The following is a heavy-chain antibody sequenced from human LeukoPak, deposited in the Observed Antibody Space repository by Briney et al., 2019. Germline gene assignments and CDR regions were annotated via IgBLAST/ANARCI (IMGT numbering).Heavy chain of an antibody. V-gene: IGHV4-61*01. CDR2: IYYSGST. CDR3: ARGSTYYYGSGSYYYYYGMDV. J-gene: IGHJ6*04. D-gene: IGHD3-10*01. CDR1: GGSVSSGSYY. Sequence: SETLPLTGTVSGGSVSSGSYYWSWIRQPPGKGLEWIGYIYYSGSTNYNPSLKSRVTISVDTSKNQFSLKLSSVTAADTAVYYCARGSTYYYGSGSYYYYYGMDVWGKGTTVTVSS.